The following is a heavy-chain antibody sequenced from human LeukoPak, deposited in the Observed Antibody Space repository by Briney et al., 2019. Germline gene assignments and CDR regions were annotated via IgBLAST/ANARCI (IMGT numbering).Heavy chain of an antibody. CDR1: GFPLSRYA. J-gene: IGHJ5*02. D-gene: IGHD2-2*01. Sequence: GGALRPSCAASGFPLSRYALGWVRPASGEGLGWVLGISGSGGSTYYADSVKGRFTISRDNSKNTLYLQMNSLRAEDTAVYYCAKVVVPASLNWFDPWGQGTLVTVSS. CDR3: AKVVVPASLNWFDP. CDR2: ISGSGGST. V-gene: IGHV3-23*01.